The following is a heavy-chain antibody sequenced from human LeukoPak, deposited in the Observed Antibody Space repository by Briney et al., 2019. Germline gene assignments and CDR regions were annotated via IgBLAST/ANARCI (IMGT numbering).Heavy chain of an antibody. CDR2: ISWNSGSI. J-gene: IGHJ4*02. CDR3: AKDSGAGIAAAGDLDY. V-gene: IGHV3-9*01. Sequence: GGSLRLSCAASGFTFDDYAMHWVRQAPGKGLERVSGISWNSGSIGYADSVKGRFTISRDNAKNSLYLQMNSLRAEDTALYYCAKDSGAGIAAAGDLDYWGQGTLVTVSS. CDR1: GFTFDDYA. D-gene: IGHD6-13*01.